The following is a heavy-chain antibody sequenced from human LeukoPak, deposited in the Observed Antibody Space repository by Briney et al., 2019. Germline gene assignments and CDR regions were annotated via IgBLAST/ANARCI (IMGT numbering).Heavy chain of an antibody. V-gene: IGHV5-51*01. J-gene: IGHJ4*02. Sequence: GESLKISCKGSGYSFTNYWIGWVRQMPGKGLEWMGIIYPGDSDTRYSPSFLGQVTISADKSISTAYLQWSSLKASDTAIYYCARRTDRSFWYLYYWGQGTLVTVSS. CDR2: IYPGDSDT. CDR3: ARRTDRSFWYLYY. CDR1: GYSFTNYW.